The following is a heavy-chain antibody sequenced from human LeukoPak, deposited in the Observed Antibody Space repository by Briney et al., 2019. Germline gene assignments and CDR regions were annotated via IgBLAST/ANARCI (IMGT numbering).Heavy chain of an antibody. CDR3: ATRERKNDAFDI. V-gene: IGHV1-24*01. Sequence: ASVKVSCKVSGYTLTELSMHWVRQAPGKGLEWMGGFDPEDGETIYAQKFQGRVTMTEDTSTDTAYMELSSLRSEDTAVYYCATRERKNDAFDIWGQGTMVTVSS. CDR1: GYTLTELS. CDR2: FDPEDGET. J-gene: IGHJ3*02. D-gene: IGHD1-26*01.